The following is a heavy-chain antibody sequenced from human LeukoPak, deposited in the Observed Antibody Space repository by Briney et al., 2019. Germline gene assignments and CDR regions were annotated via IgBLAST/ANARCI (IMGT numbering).Heavy chain of an antibody. CDR3: ARSIAVAANWFDP. V-gene: IGHV4-61*02. CDR1: GGSISSGSYY. D-gene: IGHD6-19*01. CDR2: IYTSGST. J-gene: IGHJ5*02. Sequence: SQTLSLTCTVSGGSISSGSYYWSWIRQPAGTGLEWIGRIYTSGSTNYNPSLKCRVTMSVDTSKNQFSLKLSSVTAADTAVYYCARSIAVAANWFDPWGQGTLVTVSS.